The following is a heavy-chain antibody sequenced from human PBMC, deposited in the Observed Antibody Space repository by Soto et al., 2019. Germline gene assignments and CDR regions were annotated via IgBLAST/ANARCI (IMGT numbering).Heavy chain of an antibody. Sequence: HLQLQESGPGLDKPSETLSLTCAGYGGSISSSGFWWSWIRQPPGKGLEWIATIYDTGNTYYNPSLKSRLTISADTSKNHFSLKLNSVTAADTAVYYCAKRAYGDPFDPWGQGALVTVSS. CDR2: IYDTGNT. D-gene: IGHD4-17*01. CDR3: AKRAYGDPFDP. CDR1: GGSISSSGFW. J-gene: IGHJ5*02. V-gene: IGHV4-39*02.